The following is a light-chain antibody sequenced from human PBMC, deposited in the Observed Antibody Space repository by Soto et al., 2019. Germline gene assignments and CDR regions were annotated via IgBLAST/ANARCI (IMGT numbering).Light chain of an antibody. CDR3: QQFHYWWT. CDR1: QSVSNNY. CDR2: GAS. J-gene: IGKJ1*01. Sequence: EIVLTQSPGTLSLSPGERATLSCRASQSVSNNYLAWYQQKPGQAPRLLIYGASNRATGIPDRFSGSGSGAEFTLTISSLQSEDFAFYYCQQFHYWWTLGQGTKVDIK. V-gene: IGKV3-20*01.